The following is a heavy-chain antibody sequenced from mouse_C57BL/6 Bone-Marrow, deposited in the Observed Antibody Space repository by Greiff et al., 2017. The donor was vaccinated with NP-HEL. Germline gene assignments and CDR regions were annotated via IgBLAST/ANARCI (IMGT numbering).Heavy chain of an antibody. CDR2: ISSGGSYT. Sequence: EVKLVESGGDLVKPGGSLKLSCAASGFTFSSYGMSWVRQTPDKRLEWVATISSGGSYTYYPDSVKGRFTISRDNAKNTLYLQMSSLKCEDTAMYYCARVAEGYAMDYWGQGTSVTVSS. V-gene: IGHV5-6*01. CDR3: ARVAEGYAMDY. CDR1: GFTFSSYG. D-gene: IGHD1-1*01. J-gene: IGHJ4*01.